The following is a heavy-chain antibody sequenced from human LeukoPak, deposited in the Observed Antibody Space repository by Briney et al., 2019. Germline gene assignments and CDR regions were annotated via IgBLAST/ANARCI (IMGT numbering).Heavy chain of an antibody. V-gene: IGHV1-18*04. CDR2: ISAYNGNT. CDR1: GYTFTSYG. CDR3: ARGLDIVVVPAAIGYYGMDV. J-gene: IGHJ6*04. Sequence: ASVKVSRKASGYTFTSYGISWVRQAPGQGLEWMGWISAYNGNTNYAQKLQGRVTMTTDTSTSTAYMELRSLRSDDTAVYYCARGLDIVVVPAAIGYYGMDVWGKGTTVTVSS. D-gene: IGHD2-2*02.